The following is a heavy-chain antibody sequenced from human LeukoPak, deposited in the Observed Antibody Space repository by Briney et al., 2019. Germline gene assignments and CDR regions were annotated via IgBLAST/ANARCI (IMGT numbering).Heavy chain of an antibody. CDR1: GFTFSSYW. CDR3: AKDGRGSYSFYYYYYMDV. J-gene: IGHJ6*03. V-gene: IGHV3-7*03. D-gene: IGHD1-26*01. CDR2: IKQDGSEK. Sequence: GGSLRLSCAASGFTFSSYWMSWVRQAPGKGLEWVANIKQDGSEKYYVDSVKGRFTISRDNAKNSLYLQMNSLRAEDTAVYYCAKDGRGSYSFYYYYYMDVWGKGTTVTVSS.